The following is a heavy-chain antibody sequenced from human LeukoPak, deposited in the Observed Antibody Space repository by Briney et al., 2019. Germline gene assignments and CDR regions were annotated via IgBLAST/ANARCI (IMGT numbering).Heavy chain of an antibody. D-gene: IGHD3-22*01. V-gene: IGHV5-51*01. CDR3: ARRKYYYDSSGYYLVGAFDI. CDR2: IYPGDSDT. CDR1: GYSFTSYW. J-gene: IGHJ3*02. Sequence: GESLKISCKGSGYSFTSYWIGWVRQMPGKGLGWMGIIYPGDSDTRYSPSFQGRVTISADKSISTAYLQWSSLKASDTAMYYCARRKYYYDSSGYYLVGAFDIWGQGTMVTVSS.